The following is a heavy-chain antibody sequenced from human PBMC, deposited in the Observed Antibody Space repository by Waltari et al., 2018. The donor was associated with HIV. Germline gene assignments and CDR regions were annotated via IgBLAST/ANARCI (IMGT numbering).Heavy chain of an antibody. J-gene: IGHJ4*02. CDR1: GFTLRHYA. D-gene: IGHD1-26*01. V-gene: IGHV3-30*01. CDR2: VSYDGSDK. CDR3: ARDAVKVGAIPILDC. Sequence: VQLVESGGAVVQPWRSLRLSCSASGFTLRHYAMHWVRQAPGKGLEWVAVVSYDGSDKYYADSVKGRFTISRDNSKKTLYLQMDSLRTKDTAVYYCARDAVKVGAIPILDCWGQGTLVTVSS.